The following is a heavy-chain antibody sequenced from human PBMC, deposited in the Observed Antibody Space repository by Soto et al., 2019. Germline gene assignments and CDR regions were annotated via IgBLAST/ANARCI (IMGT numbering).Heavy chain of an antibody. D-gene: IGHD5-18*01. CDR1: GYTFTGYY. J-gene: IGHJ4*02. V-gene: IGHV1-2*04. Sequence: ASVKVSCKASGYTFTGYYMHWVRQAPGQGLEWMGWINPNSGGTNYAQKFQGWVTMTRDTSISTAYMELSRLRSGDTAVYYCARDLKNYSYQDYWGQGTLVTVSS. CDR2: INPNSGGT. CDR3: ARDLKNYSYQDY.